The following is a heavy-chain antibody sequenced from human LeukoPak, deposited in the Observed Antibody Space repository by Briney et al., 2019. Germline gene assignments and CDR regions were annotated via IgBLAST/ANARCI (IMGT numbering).Heavy chain of an antibody. V-gene: IGHV4-4*02. CDR2: IYHSGST. CDR3: ARDFEGSSGLFDY. J-gene: IGHJ4*02. D-gene: IGHD6-19*01. CDR1: GGSISSSNW. Sequence: SETLSLTCAVSGGSISSSNWWSWVRQPPGKGLEWIGEIYHSGSTNYNPSLKSRVTISVDKSKNQFSLKLSSVTAADMAGYYCARDFEGSSGLFDYWGQGTLVTVSS.